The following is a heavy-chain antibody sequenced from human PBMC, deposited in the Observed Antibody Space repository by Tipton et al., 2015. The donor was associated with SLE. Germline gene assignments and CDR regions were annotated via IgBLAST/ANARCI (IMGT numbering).Heavy chain of an antibody. CDR3: VRERKYVVRFRELVAPDL. J-gene: IGHJ3*01. CDR2: IYYSGST. Sequence: TLSLTCTVSGGSISSSSYYWGWIRQSPGKGLAWIGSIYYSGSTYYNPSLESRVTMSVDTSKNQFSLKLSSVTAADTAMYYCVRERKYVVRFRELVAPDLWGQGTAITVSS. V-gene: IGHV4-39*02. D-gene: IGHD1-26*01. CDR1: GGSISSSSYY.